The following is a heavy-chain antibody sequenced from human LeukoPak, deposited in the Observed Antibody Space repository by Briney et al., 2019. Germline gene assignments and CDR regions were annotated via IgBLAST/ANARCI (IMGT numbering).Heavy chain of an antibody. J-gene: IGHJ3*02. D-gene: IGHD4-17*01. Sequence: PSETLSLTCTVSGGSISSYYWSWIREPPGKGLEWIGYIYYSGSTDYNPSLKSRVTISVDTSKNQFSLKLSSVTAADTAVYYCVRHDDYGRAFDIWGQGTMVTVSS. CDR1: GGSISSYY. V-gene: IGHV4-59*08. CDR2: IYYSGST. CDR3: VRHDDYGRAFDI.